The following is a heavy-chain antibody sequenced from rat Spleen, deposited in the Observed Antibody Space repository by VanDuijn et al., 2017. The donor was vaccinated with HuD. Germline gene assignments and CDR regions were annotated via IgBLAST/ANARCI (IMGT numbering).Heavy chain of an antibody. CDR3: ARHALMYTTDPFAY. CDR1: GFTFSHFY. J-gene: IGHJ3*01. D-gene: IGHD1-6*01. Sequence: EVQLVESGGGLVQPGRSMRLSCAASGFTFSHFYMAWVRQAPTKGLEWVASLSLGGGNTYFRDSVKGRFTISRDNAKSTLYLQMDSLRSEDTATYYCARHALMYTTDPFAYWGQGTLVTVSS. V-gene: IGHV5-25*01. CDR2: LSLGGGNT.